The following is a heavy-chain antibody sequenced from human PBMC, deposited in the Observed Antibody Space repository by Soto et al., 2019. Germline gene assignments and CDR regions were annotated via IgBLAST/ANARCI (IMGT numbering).Heavy chain of an antibody. CDR3: ARCGTGVQDGYNYIPYY. J-gene: IGHJ4*02. CDR2: ISRSSGYI. Sequence: EVQLVESGGGLVKPGESLRLSCAASGFTFSNYNMIWVRQAPGKGLEWVSSISRSSGYIYYADSMKGRFTISRDNAKNSLFLQMNSLRDEDTAVYFCARCGTGVQDGYNYIPYYRGQGTLVTVSS. D-gene: IGHD5-12*01. CDR1: GFTFSNYN. V-gene: IGHV3-21*01.